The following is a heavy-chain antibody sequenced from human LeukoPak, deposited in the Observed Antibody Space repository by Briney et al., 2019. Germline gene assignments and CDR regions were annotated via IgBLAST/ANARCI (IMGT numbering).Heavy chain of an antibody. CDR3: AKDVTVVTRRDLFDY. D-gene: IGHD4-23*01. CDR2: ISGRGGST. CDR1: GFTFSTYA. J-gene: IGHJ4*02. V-gene: IGHV3-23*01. Sequence: GGSLRLSCVASGFTFSTYAMTWVRQAPGKGLEWVSAISGRGGSTYYADSVKGRFTISRDNSKNTVYLQMNSLRAEDTAVYYCAKDVTVVTRRDLFDYWGQGTLVTVSS.